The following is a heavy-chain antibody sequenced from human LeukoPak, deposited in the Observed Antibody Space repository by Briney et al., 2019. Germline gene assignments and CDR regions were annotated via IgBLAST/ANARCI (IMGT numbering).Heavy chain of an antibody. Sequence: SETLSLTCAVYGGSFSGYYWSWIRQPPGKGLEWIGEINHSGSTNYNPSFKSRVTISVDTSKNQFSLKLSSVTAADTAVYYCARRSLRYFDWLLQYYFDYWGQGTLVTVSS. V-gene: IGHV4-34*01. CDR3: ARRSLRYFDWLLQYYFDY. CDR1: GGSFSGYY. D-gene: IGHD3-9*01. J-gene: IGHJ4*02. CDR2: INHSGST.